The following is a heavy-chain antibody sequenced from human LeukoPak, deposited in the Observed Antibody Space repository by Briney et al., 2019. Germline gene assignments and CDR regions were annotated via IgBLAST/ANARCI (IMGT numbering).Heavy chain of an antibody. Sequence: ASVKVSCKASGYTFTGYYMHWVRQAPRQGLEWMGWINPNSGGTNYAQEFQGWVTMTRDTSISTAYMELSRLRSDDTAVYYCARTFPAGYSYGHPFDYWGQGTLVTVSS. CDR3: ARTFPAGYSYGHPFDY. D-gene: IGHD5-18*01. CDR2: INPNSGGT. CDR1: GYTFTGYY. V-gene: IGHV1-2*04. J-gene: IGHJ4*02.